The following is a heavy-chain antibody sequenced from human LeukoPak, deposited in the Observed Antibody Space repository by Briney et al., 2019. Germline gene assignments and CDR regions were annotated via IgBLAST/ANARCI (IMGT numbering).Heavy chain of an antibody. D-gene: IGHD6-19*01. CDR1: GYIFSNYW. Sequence: GESLKISCKGSGYIFSNYWIGWVRQMPGKGLEWMGIIYPDDSDTKYSPSFQGQVTISVDKSISTAYLQWSSLKASDTAMYYCARRSRGSGWTPIDDWGQGTLVTVSS. CDR2: IYPDDSDT. J-gene: IGHJ4*02. CDR3: ARRSRGSGWTPIDD. V-gene: IGHV5-51*01.